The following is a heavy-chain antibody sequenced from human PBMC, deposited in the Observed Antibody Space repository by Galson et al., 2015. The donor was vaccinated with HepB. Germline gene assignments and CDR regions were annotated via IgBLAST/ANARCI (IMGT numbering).Heavy chain of an antibody. Sequence: SVKVSCKASGYNFRTYAIHWVRQAPGQRLEWMGLINPVNGETRYPQKFQDRVTITRDTSATTGYMELSNLKSEDTAVYYCVASLDYWGQGTLITVSS. J-gene: IGHJ4*02. CDR3: VASLDY. CDR1: GYNFRTYA. CDR2: INPVNGET. V-gene: IGHV1-3*01.